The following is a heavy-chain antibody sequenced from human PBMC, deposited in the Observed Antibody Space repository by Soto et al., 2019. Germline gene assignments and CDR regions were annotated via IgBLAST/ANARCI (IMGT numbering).Heavy chain of an antibody. Sequence: GGSLRLSCAASGFTFSNAWMSWVRQAPGKGLEWVGRIKSKTDGGTTDYAAPVKGRFTISRDDSKNTLYLQMNSLKTEDTAVYYCTAGSGSDDYYDSMESPCWGQGTLVTVSS. J-gene: IGHJ4*02. V-gene: IGHV3-15*01. CDR3: TAGSGSDDYYDSMESPC. CDR2: IKSKTDGGTT. CDR1: GFTFSNAW. D-gene: IGHD3-22*01.